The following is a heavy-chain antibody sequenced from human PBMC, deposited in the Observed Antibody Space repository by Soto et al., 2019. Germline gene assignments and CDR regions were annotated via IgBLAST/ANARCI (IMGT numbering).Heavy chain of an antibody. Sequence: SETLSLTSAVYGGSFSGYYWTWIRHPPGKGLEWIGEITHSGSTNYSPSLKSRVTISVDTSKNQFSLNLNSVTAADTAVYYCARSSVRGWSYWGQGTLVTVSS. J-gene: IGHJ4*02. CDR1: GGSFSGYY. CDR3: ARSSVRGWSY. V-gene: IGHV4-34*01. D-gene: IGHD3-10*02. CDR2: ITHSGST.